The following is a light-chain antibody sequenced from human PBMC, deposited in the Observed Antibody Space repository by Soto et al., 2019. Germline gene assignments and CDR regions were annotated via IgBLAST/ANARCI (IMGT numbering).Light chain of an antibody. Sequence: QSALTQPRSVSGSPGQSVTISCTGTSSDVGGYNYVSWYQQHPGEAPKLMIYDVGKRPSGVPDRFSGSKSGNTASLTISGLQAEDEADYYGCSYAGSYSWVFGGGTKRTVL. CDR2: DVG. V-gene: IGLV2-11*01. CDR3: CSYAGSYSWV. CDR1: SSDVGGYNY. J-gene: IGLJ3*02.